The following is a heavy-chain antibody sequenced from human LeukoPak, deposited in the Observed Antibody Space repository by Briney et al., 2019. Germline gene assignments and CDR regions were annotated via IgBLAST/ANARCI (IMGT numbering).Heavy chain of an antibody. CDR1: GGTFSGYA. J-gene: IGHJ6*03. V-gene: IGHV1-69*13. CDR2: IISIFGTA. D-gene: IGHD4-11*01. Sequence: SVKVSCKASGGTFSGYAISWVRQAPGQGLEWMGGIISIFGTANYAQKFQGRVTITADESTSTAYMELSSLRSEDTAVYYCARGMTTVTHDYMDVWGKGTTVTVSS. CDR3: ARGMTTVTHDYMDV.